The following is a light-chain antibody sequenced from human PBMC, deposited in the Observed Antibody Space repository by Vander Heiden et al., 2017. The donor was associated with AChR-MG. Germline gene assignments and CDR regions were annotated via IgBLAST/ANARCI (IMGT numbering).Light chain of an antibody. Sequence: QSVLTQPPSASGTPGQTVTISCSGSSFNIGNNFVNWYQQLPGTAPKLLIYRSYQRPSGVPDRFSGSKSGTSASLAISGLRSEDEAHYYCATWDDSLKTHVFGGGTKLTVL. CDR3: ATWDDSLKTHV. CDR2: RSY. CDR1: SFNIGNNF. J-gene: IGLJ2*01. V-gene: IGLV1-47*01.